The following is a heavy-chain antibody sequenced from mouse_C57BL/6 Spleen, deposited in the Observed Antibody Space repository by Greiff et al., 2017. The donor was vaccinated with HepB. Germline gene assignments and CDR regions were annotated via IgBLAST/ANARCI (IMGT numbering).Heavy chain of an antibody. Sequence: VMLVESGAELVRPGTSVKMSCKASGYTFTNYWIGWAKQRPGHGLEWIGDIYPGGGYTNYNEKFKGKATLTADKSSSTAYMQFSSLTSEDSAIYYCARGLTGLYFDYWGQGTTLTVSS. V-gene: IGHV1-63*01. CDR3: ARGLTGLYFDY. CDR1: GYTFTNYW. CDR2: IYPGGGYT. J-gene: IGHJ2*01. D-gene: IGHD4-1*01.